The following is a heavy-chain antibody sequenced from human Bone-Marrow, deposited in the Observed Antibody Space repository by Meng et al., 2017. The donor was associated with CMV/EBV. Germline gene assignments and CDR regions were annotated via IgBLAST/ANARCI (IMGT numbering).Heavy chain of an antibody. D-gene: IGHD2-2*01. CDR2: IHYSGIT. Sequence: GSLRLSCTVSGGSITSSRFYWAWIRQPPGKGLEWIGSIHYSGITDYSPSLMSRVTISLDTSKNHFSLKVNSLTAADTAVYYCAREGPRGYCSSTSCYGVDYFDYWGQGTLVTGSS. J-gene: IGHJ4*02. CDR1: GGSITSSRFY. V-gene: IGHV4-39*07. CDR3: AREGPRGYCSSTSCYGVDYFDY.